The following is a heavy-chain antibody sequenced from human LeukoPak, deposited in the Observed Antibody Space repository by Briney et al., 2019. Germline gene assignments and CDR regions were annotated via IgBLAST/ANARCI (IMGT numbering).Heavy chain of an antibody. D-gene: IGHD3-22*01. J-gene: IGHJ4*02. CDR1: GDSISSGSYS. CDR3: ARGAKYYYDSSGYYFDY. Sequence: SETLSLTCTVSGDSISSGSYSLNWIRQPPGKGLEWIGYIFHSGSAYYNPSLKSRVTISVDTSKNQFSLKLSSVTAADTAVYYCARGAKYYYDSSGYYFDYWGQGTLVTVSS. CDR2: IFHSGSA. V-gene: IGHV4-30-2*01.